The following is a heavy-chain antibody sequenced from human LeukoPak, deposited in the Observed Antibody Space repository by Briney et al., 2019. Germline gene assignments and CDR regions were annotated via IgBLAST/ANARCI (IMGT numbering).Heavy chain of an antibody. D-gene: IGHD2-15*01. CDR1: GYTFTGFY. Sequence: GASVKVSCKASGYTFTGFYIHWVRQAPGQGLEWMGWNYSDSGDTTYAQKFQGCVTMTRDTSISTAYMELSRLTSDDTAVYYCARSAGSAFFDYWGQGTLVTVSS. J-gene: IGHJ4*02. V-gene: IGHV1-2*04. CDR3: ARSAGSAFFDY. CDR2: NYSDSGDT.